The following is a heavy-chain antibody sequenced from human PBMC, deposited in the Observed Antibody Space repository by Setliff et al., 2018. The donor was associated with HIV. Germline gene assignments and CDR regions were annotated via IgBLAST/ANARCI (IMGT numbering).Heavy chain of an antibody. J-gene: IGHJ6*02. D-gene: IGHD3-3*01. CDR2: ISIGSGGAI. CDR1: GFTFRNYK. V-gene: IGHV3-48*03. Sequence: GGSLRLSCAASGFTFRNYKFNWVRQAPGRGLEWVSSISIGSGGAIDYADSVQGRFTISRYNSKNSLYLQMNSLRVEDTAVYYCARDYLYYNLYNGSPVYGMDVWGQGTTVTVSS. CDR3: ARDYLYYNLYNGSPVYGMDV.